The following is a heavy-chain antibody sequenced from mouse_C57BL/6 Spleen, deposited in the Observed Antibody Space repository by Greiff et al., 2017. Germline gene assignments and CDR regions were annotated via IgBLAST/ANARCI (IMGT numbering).Heavy chain of an antibody. CDR2: IHPNSGST. CDR1: GYTFTSYW. D-gene: IGHD2-4*01. CDR3: ARGYDYDTGYYAMDY. J-gene: IGHJ4*01. Sequence: QVQLQQPGAELVKPGASVKLSCKASGYTFTSYWMHWVKQRPGQGLEWIGMIHPNSGSTNYNEKFTSKATLTVDKSSSTAYMQLSSLTSEDSAVYYGARGYDYDTGYYAMDYWGQGTSVTVSS. V-gene: IGHV1-64*01.